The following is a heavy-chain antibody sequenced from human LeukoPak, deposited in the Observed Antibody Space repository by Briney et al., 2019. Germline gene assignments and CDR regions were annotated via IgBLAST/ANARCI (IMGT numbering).Heavy chain of an antibody. Sequence: GASVKVSCKTSGFTFTGYYIHWVRQAPGQGFEWIGWINPDSGGADYAQKFQGRVTMTRDTSISTVYMELNSLTSDDTAVYYCARAPGSSSWYPGGDNWFDPWGQGTLVTVSS. D-gene: IGHD6-13*01. CDR1: GFTFTGYY. CDR2: INPDSGGA. CDR3: ARAPGSSSWYPGGDNWFDP. J-gene: IGHJ5*02. V-gene: IGHV1-2*02.